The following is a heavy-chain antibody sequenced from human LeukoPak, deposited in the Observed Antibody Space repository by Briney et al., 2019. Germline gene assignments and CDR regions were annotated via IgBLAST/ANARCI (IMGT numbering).Heavy chain of an antibody. CDR2: MNPNSGNT. Sequence: ASVSVSCTASGYSFTGYDINGVRQATEQGLEWMGWMNPNSGNTGYAPKFQGRVTMTRNTSISTAYMELSSLRSEDTAVYYCARGPLPYYYDSSGYYYELDYWGQGTLVTVSS. J-gene: IGHJ4*02. CDR1: GYSFTGYD. CDR3: ARGPLPYYYDSSGYYYELDY. D-gene: IGHD3-22*01. V-gene: IGHV1-8*01.